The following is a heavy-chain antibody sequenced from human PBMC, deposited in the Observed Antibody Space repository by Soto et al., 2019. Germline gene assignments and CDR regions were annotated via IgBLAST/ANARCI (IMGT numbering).Heavy chain of an antibody. D-gene: IGHD6-19*01. CDR3: ARDTPGIAVAGTNLGY. V-gene: IGHV1-18*01. CDR1: GYTFTNFG. Sequence: QVQLVQSGAEVKKPGASVKVSCKASGYTFTNFGVTWVRQAPGQGLEWVGWVSGYNGNANYAQKLQDRVSMTTDTSTRTAYMELRSLSSEARAVYYWARDTPGIAVAGTNLGYGGQGTRVTVPS. CDR2: VSGYNGNA. J-gene: IGHJ4*02.